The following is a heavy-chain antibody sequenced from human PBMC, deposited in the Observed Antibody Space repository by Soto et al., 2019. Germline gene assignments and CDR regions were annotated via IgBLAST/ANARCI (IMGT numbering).Heavy chain of an antibody. V-gene: IGHV4-39*01. Sequence: SETLSLTCTVSGGSIITGSYYWGWIRQPPGKGLEWIGSIHYSGSTDYSPSLKSRVTMSVDTSKNQFSLKLNSVAAADTAIYYCARLDFLDDCWGQGTLVT. CDR2: IHYSGST. CDR3: ARLDFLDDC. D-gene: IGHD3-3*01. CDR1: GGSIITGSYY. J-gene: IGHJ4*02.